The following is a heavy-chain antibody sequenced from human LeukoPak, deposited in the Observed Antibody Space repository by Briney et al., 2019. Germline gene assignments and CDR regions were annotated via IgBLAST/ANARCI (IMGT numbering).Heavy chain of an antibody. CDR3: AKDVGKWESLHFFDY. D-gene: IGHD1-26*01. CDR2: ISGSGAST. V-gene: IGHV3-23*01. Sequence: SGGSLRLSCLTSGFTLSTNAMSWVRQAPGKGLEWISGISGSGASTYYADSVKGGFTISRDVSRNTLYLQMNSLRGDDTAVYYCAKDVGKWESLHFFDYWGQGTLVTVSS. CDR1: GFTLSTNA. J-gene: IGHJ4*02.